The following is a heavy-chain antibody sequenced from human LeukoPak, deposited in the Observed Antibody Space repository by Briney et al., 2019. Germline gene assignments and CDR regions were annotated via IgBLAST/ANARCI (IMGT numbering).Heavy chain of an antibody. CDR2: IYYSGCT. V-gene: IGHV4-39*01. CDR3: ARHVYNDFCMDV. J-gene: IGHJ6*03. CDR1: GGSISSSSYY. D-gene: IGHD3-3*01. Sequence: PSETLSLTCTVSGGSISSSSYYWGWIRQPPGKEREWIGSIYYSGCTYYNPSLKSRVTISVDTSKNQFSLKLSSVTAADTAVYYCARHVYNDFCMDVWGKGTTVTVSS.